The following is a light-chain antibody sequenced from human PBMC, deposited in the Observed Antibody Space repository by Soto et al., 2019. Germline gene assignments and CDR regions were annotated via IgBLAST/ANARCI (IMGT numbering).Light chain of an antibody. CDR2: GAS. CDR3: QQYDNHPS. Sequence: DIQMTQSPSSLSASVGDRVTITCQASQDISTYLNWYQHKPGKAPKLLIYGASNLETGVPSRFSGSGSGTRFTFTINSLQPEDIATYYCQQYDNHPSFGPGTKVDIK. CDR1: QDISTY. V-gene: IGKV1-33*01. J-gene: IGKJ3*01.